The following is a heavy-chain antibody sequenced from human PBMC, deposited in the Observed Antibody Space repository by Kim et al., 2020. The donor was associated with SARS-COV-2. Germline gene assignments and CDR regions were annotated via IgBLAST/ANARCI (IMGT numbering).Heavy chain of an antibody. J-gene: IGHJ5*02. V-gene: IGHV3-30*18. CDR2: ISYDGSNK. Sequence: GGSLRLSCAASGFTLNTYGMHWVRQAPGKGLEWVAVISYDGSNKNYADSVKGRFTISRDNSKNTLYLQMNSLRVEDTAVYYCVKGVLQYFDWLRGFDPWGQGTLVIVSS. CDR1: GFTLNTYG. D-gene: IGHD3-9*01. CDR3: VKGVLQYFDWLRGFDP.